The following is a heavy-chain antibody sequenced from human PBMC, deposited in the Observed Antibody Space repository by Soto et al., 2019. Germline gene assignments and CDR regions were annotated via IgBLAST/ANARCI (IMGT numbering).Heavy chain of an antibody. CDR1: GDSIISSDFY. Sequence: SETLSLTSTVSGDSIISSDFYWGWVRQPPGKGLEWIGSIFYLGSSYYNPSLKSRVTMSVDTSKNQFSLRLRSVTAADTALYFCARHSLALRKNNWFDPWGQGIMVTVCS. J-gene: IGHJ5*02. D-gene: IGHD3-3*02. V-gene: IGHV4-39*01. CDR3: ARHSLALRKNNWFDP. CDR2: IFYLGSS.